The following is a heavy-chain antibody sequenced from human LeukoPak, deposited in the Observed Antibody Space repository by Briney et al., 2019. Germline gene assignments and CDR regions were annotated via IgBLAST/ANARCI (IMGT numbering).Heavy chain of an antibody. D-gene: IGHD3-10*01. V-gene: IGHV4-39*01. CDR3: ARHLNPGRRLLWFGDYYYYYGMDV. CDR2: IYYSGST. J-gene: IGHJ6*02. CDR1: GGSISSSSYY. Sequence: PSETLSLTCTVSGGSISSSSYYWGWIRQPPGKGLEWIGSIYYSGSTYYNPSLKSRVTISVDTSKNQFSLKLSSVTAADTAVYYGARHLNPGRRLLWFGDYYYYYGMDVWGQGTTVTVSS.